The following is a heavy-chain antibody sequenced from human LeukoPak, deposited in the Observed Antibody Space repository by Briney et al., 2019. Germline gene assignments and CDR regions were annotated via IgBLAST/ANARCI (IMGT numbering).Heavy chain of an antibody. CDR3: ARLGRGFRGDFGVDY. Sequence: TLETLSLTCAVYGGSFSGYYWSWIRQPPGKGLEWIGEINHSGSTNYNPSLKSRVTISVDTSKNQFSLKLSSVTAADTAVYYCARLGRGFRGDFGVDYWGQGTLVTVSS. CDR1: GGSFSGYY. V-gene: IGHV4-34*01. D-gene: IGHD2-21*02. J-gene: IGHJ4*02. CDR2: INHSGST.